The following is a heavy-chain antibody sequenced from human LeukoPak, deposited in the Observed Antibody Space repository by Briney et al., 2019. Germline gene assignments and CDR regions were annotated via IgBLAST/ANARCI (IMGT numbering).Heavy chain of an antibody. CDR2: INPNSGGT. CDR1: GYTFTGYY. V-gene: IGHV1-2*02. D-gene: IGHD1-26*01. CDR3: ARESPFRTSGSSHFDY. Sequence: EASVKVSCKASGYTFTGYYMHWVRQAPGQGLEWMGWINPNSGGTNYAQKFQERVTITRDMSTSTAYMELSSLRSEDTAVYYCARESPFRTSGSSHFDYWGQGTLVTVSS. J-gene: IGHJ4*02.